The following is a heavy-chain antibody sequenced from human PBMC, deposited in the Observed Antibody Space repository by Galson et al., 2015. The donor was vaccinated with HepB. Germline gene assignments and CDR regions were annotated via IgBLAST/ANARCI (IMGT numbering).Heavy chain of an antibody. V-gene: IGHV1-58*01. J-gene: IGHJ4*02. Sequence: SVKVSCKASGFTFTSAAVQWVRQARGQRLEWIGWIVVGSGNTNYAQKFQERVTITRDMSTSTAYMELSSLRSEDTAVYYCAARYKTMVQGVAIENWGQGTLVTVSS. D-gene: IGHD3-10*01. CDR3: AARYKTMVQGVAIEN. CDR2: IVVGSGNT. CDR1: GFTFTSAA.